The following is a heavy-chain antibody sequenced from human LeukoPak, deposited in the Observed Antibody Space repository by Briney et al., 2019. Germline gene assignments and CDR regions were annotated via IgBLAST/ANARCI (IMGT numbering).Heavy chain of an antibody. CDR1: GGSFSGYY. D-gene: IGHD5-18*01. V-gene: IGHV4-34*01. Sequence: PSETLSLTCAVYGGSFSGYYWSWIRQPPGKGLEWIGEINHSGSTNYNSSLKSRVTISVDTSKNQFSLKLSSVTAADTAVYYCARHYIVGGYSYTFDYWGQGTLVTVSS. CDR3: ARHYIVGGYSYTFDY. CDR2: INHSGST. J-gene: IGHJ4*02.